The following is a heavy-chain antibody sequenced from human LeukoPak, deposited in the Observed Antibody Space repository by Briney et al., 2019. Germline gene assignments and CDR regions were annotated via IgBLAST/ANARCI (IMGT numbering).Heavy chain of an antibody. Sequence: GGSLRLSCAASGFTFSTTWMSWVRQAPGKGLEWVGRVKSKNDGGTTEFAAPVKGRFTISRDDSKDTVYPQMNSLKTEDTAVYYCTTVSATGTPFLWGQGTLVTVSS. J-gene: IGHJ4*02. V-gene: IGHV3-15*01. D-gene: IGHD1-1*01. CDR3: TTVSATGTPFL. CDR2: VKSKNDGGTT. CDR1: GFTFSTTW.